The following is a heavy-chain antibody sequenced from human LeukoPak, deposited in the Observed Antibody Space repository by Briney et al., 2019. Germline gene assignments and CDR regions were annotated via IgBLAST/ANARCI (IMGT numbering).Heavy chain of an antibody. CDR3: ARMPRGPDV. J-gene: IGHJ6*04. V-gene: IGHV3-7*01. CDR2: IKQDGSEK. Sequence: GGSLRLSCAASGFSFSSYWMLWVRQAPGEGLEWVASIKQDGSEKYYVDSMKGRFTISRDNAKNSLYLQMNSLRAEDTAVYYCARMPRGPDVWGKGTTVTVSS. CDR1: GFSFSSYW. D-gene: IGHD2-2*01.